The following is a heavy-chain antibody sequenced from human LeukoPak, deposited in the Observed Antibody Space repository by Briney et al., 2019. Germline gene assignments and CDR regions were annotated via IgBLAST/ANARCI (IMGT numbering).Heavy chain of an antibody. CDR2: LYSGGSA. Sequence: GGSLRLSCAASGFTASSNYMTWLRQAPGKGLEWVSILYSGGSAYYTDSVKGRFTFSRDNSKHTLYLQMNSLRAEDTAVYYCARDWGGRNRYAYWGQGPLVTVSS. J-gene: IGHJ4*02. CDR3: ARDWGGRNRYAY. D-gene: IGHD1-26*01. V-gene: IGHV3-66*01. CDR1: GFTASSNY.